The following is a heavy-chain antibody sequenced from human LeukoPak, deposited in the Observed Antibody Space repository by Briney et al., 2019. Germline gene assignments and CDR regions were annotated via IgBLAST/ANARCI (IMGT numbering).Heavy chain of an antibody. D-gene: IGHD3-10*02. V-gene: IGHV3-23*01. J-gene: IGHJ4*02. CDR2: ISGGGDST. CDR1: GFTFSNYA. CDR3: AKMLGAYDGGPRFDY. Sequence: GGSLRLSCTASGFTFSNYAMSWVRQAPGKGLEWVSTISGGGDSTNSADSVRGRFIIARDNSNNTLYLQVSSLRAEDTAVYYCAKMLGAYDGGPRFDYWGQGTLVTVSS.